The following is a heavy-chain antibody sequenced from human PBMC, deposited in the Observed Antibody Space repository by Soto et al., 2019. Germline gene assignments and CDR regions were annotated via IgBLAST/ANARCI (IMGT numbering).Heavy chain of an antibody. CDR3: ATDPDGRPDFDY. CDR2: ITGSSSAV. J-gene: IGHJ4*02. CDR1: GLTFSTYG. Sequence: PGGSLRLSCAASGLTFSTYGMNWVRQAPGKGLEWVSYITGSSSAVHYADPVKGRFTISRDNVRNSLYLQMNSLRDEDTAVYYCATDPDGRPDFDYWGQGTLVTVSS. V-gene: IGHV3-48*02.